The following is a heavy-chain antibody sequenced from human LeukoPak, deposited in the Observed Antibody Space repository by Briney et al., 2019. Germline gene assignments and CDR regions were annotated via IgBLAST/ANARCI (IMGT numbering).Heavy chain of an antibody. D-gene: IGHD1-14*01. V-gene: IGHV3-74*01. CDR2: IDSDGSST. Sequence: GGSLRLSAAASGFTFRTYWMDWVRQVPGKGLVWVSRIDSDGSSTSYADFVKGRFTISRDNARNTFYLQMNSLRVEDTAVYYCAIDNIRSLGYWGQGALVTVSS. CDR1: GFTFRTYW. CDR3: AIDNIRSLGY. J-gene: IGHJ4*02.